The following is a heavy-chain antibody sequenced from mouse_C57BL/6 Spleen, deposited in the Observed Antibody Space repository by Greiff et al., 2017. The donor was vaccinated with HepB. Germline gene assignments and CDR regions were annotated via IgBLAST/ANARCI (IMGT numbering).Heavy chain of an antibody. J-gene: IGHJ4*01. D-gene: IGHD2-4*01. CDR2: INPNNGGT. CDR3: AREGDDYDATVYAMDY. CDR1: GYTFTDYN. Sequence: VQLQQSGPELVKPGASVKMSCKASGYTFTDYNMHWVKQSHGKSLEWIGYINPNNGGTSYNQKFKGKATLTVNKSSSTAYMELRSLTSEDSAVYYCAREGDDYDATVYAMDYWGQGTSVTVSS. V-gene: IGHV1-22*01.